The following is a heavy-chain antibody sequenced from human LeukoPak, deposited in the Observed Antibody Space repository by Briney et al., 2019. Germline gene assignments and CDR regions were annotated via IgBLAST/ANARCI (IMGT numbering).Heavy chain of an antibody. CDR3: AKDQLNRFCSGGSCSITHDS. Sequence: GGSLRLSCAASGFTFSSYAMSWVRQAPGKGLEWVSAISGSVRSTYYSDSVKGRFTISKDTSKNTLYLQMNSLRAEDTAIYYCAKDQLNRFCSGGSCSITHDSWGQGTLVTVSS. V-gene: IGHV3-23*01. CDR2: ISGSVRST. J-gene: IGHJ4*02. CDR1: GFTFSSYA. D-gene: IGHD2-15*01.